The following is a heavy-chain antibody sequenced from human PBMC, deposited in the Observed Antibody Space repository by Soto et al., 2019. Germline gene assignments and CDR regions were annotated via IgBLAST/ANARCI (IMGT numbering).Heavy chain of an antibody. CDR3: AKGVNVGGNLRRPWAYFDY. Sequence: GGSLRLSCAASGFTFSSYAMSWVRQAPGKGLEWVSAISGSGGSTYYADSVKGRFTISRDNSKNTLYLQMNSLRAEDTAVYYCAKGVNVGGNLRRPWAYFDYWGQGTLVTVSS. CDR1: GFTFSSYA. D-gene: IGHD2-15*01. V-gene: IGHV3-23*01. J-gene: IGHJ4*02. CDR2: ISGSGGST.